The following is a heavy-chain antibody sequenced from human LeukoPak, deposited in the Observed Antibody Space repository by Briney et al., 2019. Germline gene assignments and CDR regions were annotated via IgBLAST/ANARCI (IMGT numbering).Heavy chain of an antibody. D-gene: IGHD3-16*01. J-gene: IGHJ6*03. Sequence: GGSLRLSCAASGFTFSRYWMSWVRQAPGKGLEWVANIKEDGSEKYSVDSVRGRFTVYRDNAEDSLYLQMNSVRAEDTAVYYCARGGIYIPPYYYYYMDVWGRGTTVTVSS. CDR1: GFTFSRYW. V-gene: IGHV3-7*01. CDR3: ARGGIYIPPYYYYYMDV. CDR2: IKEDGSEK.